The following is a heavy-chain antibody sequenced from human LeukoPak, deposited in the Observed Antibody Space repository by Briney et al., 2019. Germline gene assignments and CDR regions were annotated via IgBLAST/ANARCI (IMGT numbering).Heavy chain of an antibody. CDR3: ARGLGWELLGAFDI. D-gene: IGHD1-26*01. Sequence: SVKVSCKASGGTFSSYAISWVRQAPGQGLEWMGGIIPIFGTANYAQKFQGRVTITADESTSTAYMELSSLRSEDTAVYYCARGLGWELLGAFDICGQGTMVTVSS. V-gene: IGHV1-69*13. J-gene: IGHJ3*02. CDR1: GGTFSSYA. CDR2: IIPIFGTA.